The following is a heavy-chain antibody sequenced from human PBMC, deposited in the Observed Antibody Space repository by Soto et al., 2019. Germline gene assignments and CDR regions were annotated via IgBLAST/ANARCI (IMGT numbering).Heavy chain of an antibody. D-gene: IGHD3-9*01. V-gene: IGHV1-8*02. CDR2: MNPNSGNT. J-gene: IGHJ6*03. CDR3: ARVTLVTIPYYYYMDV. CDR1: GYTFTSYG. Sequence: ASVKVSCKASGYTFTSYGISWVRQATGQGLEWMGWMNPNSGNTGYAQKFQGRVTMTRNTSISTAYMELSSLRSEDTAVYYCARVTLVTIPYYYYMDVWGKGTTVTVSS.